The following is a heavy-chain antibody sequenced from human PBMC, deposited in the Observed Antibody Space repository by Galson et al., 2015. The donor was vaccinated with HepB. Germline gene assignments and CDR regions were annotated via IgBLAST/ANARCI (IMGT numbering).Heavy chain of an antibody. Sequence: SVKVSCKASGYTFTSYYMHWVRQAPGQGLEWMGIINPSDGSTSYAQKFQGRVTMTSDTSTSTVYMELSSLRSGDTAVYYCARGEYYYDSRGYYCFDYWGQGTLVTVSS. CDR3: ARGEYYYDSRGYYCFDY. CDR2: INPSDGST. V-gene: IGHV1-46*03. CDR1: GYTFTSYY. D-gene: IGHD3-22*01. J-gene: IGHJ4*02.